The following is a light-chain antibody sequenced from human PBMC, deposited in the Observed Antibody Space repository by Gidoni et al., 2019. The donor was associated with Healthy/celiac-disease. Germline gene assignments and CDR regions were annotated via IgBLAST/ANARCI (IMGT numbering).Light chain of an antibody. J-gene: IGKJ4*01. CDR1: QSLLHSNGYNY. V-gene: IGKV2-28*01. Sequence: DMGMTQSPLSLPVTPGEPASISCRSSQSLLHSNGYNYLDWYLQKPGQSPQLLIYLGSNRASGVPDRFSGSGSGTDFTLKISRVEAEDVGVYYCMQALQTPFTFXGXTKVEIK. CDR3: MQALQTPFT. CDR2: LGS.